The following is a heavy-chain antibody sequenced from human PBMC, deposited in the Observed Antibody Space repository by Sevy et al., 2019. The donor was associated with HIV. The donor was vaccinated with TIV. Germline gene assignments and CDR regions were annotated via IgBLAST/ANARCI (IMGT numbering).Heavy chain of an antibody. J-gene: IGHJ3*02. CDR3: ARVRGYSYGFWAFDI. D-gene: IGHD5-18*01. CDR2: IGTAGDT. Sequence: GGSLRLSCAASGLTFSSYDMHWVRQATGKGLEWVSPIGTAGDTYYPGSVKGRFTISRENAKNSLYLQMNSLRAGDTAVYYCARVRGYSYGFWAFDIWGQWTMVTVSS. V-gene: IGHV3-13*01. CDR1: GLTFSSYD.